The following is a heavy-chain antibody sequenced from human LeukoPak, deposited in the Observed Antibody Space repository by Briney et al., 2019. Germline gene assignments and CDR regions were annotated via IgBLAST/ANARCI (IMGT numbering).Heavy chain of an antibody. CDR1: GYSFATYW. Sequence: GESLKISCNGSGYSFATYWIAWVRQMSGKGLEWMGDIYPSDSDTKYSLSFQGQVTISADTSLSTAYLQWSSLQSSDSAIYFCARRHSYCTSSSCYLYLDTWGQGTLVTVSS. CDR3: ARRHSYCTSSSCYLYLDT. D-gene: IGHD2-2*01. V-gene: IGHV5-51*01. CDR2: IYPSDSDT. J-gene: IGHJ4*02.